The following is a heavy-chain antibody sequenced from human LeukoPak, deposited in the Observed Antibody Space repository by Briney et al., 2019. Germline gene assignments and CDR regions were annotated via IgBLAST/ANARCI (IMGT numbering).Heavy chain of an antibody. D-gene: IGHD6-13*01. CDR1: GDSISSYY. J-gene: IGHJ1*01. CDR2: IYTSGST. Sequence: PSETLSLTCTVSGDSISSYYWSWIRQPAGKGLEWIGRIYTSGSTNYYPSLKSRVTMSVDTSKNQFSLKLSSVTAADTAVYYCAREDSSSWFRAEYFQHWGQGTLVTVSS. CDR3: AREDSSSWFRAEYFQH. V-gene: IGHV4-4*07.